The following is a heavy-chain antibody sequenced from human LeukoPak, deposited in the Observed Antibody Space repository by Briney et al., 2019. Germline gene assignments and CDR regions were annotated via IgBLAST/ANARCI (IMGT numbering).Heavy chain of an antibody. J-gene: IGHJ4*02. CDR3: ARGAGAAMVTPDY. Sequence: ASVKVSCKASGYTFTGYYMHWVRQAPGQGLEWMGWINPNSGGTNYAQKFQGGVTMTRDTSISTAYMELSRLRSDDTAVYYCARGAGAAMVTPDYWGQGTLVTVSS. CDR1: GYTFTGYY. D-gene: IGHD5-18*01. CDR2: INPNSGGT. V-gene: IGHV1-2*02.